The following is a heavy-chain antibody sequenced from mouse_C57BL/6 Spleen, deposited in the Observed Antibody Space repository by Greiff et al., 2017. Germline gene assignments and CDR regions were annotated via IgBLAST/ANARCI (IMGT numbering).Heavy chain of an antibody. CDR1: GYSFTDYN. J-gene: IGHJ3*01. D-gene: IGHD1-1*02. V-gene: IGHV1-39*01. Sequence: EVKLQESGPELVKPGASVKISCKASGYSFTDYNMNWVKQSNGQSLEWIGVINPNYGTTSYNQTFKGKATLTVDQSSRTAYMHLNSLTSEDSAVYYCARGLDGGFAYWGQGTLVTVSA. CDR3: ARGLDGGFAY. CDR2: INPNYGTT.